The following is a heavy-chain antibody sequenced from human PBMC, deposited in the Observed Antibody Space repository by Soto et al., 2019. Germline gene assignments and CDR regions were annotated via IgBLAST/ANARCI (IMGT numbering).Heavy chain of an antibody. J-gene: IGHJ4*02. D-gene: IGHD2-2*01. Sequence: SETLSLTCTVCSGSNIRDGYYWSWIREHPGKGLERIAYMSYSGSSYSNPSLKSRVTISADTSKNQFSLRLRSVTAADTAVYFCERATPAGSADFWGQGTLVTVS. CDR2: MSYSGSS. CDR1: SGSNIRDGYY. CDR3: ERATPAGSADF. V-gene: IGHV4-31*03.